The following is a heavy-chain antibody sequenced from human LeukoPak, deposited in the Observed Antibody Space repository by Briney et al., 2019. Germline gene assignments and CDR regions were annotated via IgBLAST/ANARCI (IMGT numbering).Heavy chain of an antibody. Sequence: GGSLRLSCAASGFTFDDYGMSWVRQAPGKGREWVSGIKWNGDVTGYADSVKGRFTISRDDSKNTLYLQMRNLRAEDTALYYCAKDGAWLRFDDWGQGILVIVSS. CDR1: GFTFDDYG. CDR2: IKWNGDVT. V-gene: IGHV3-20*04. D-gene: IGHD3-22*01. J-gene: IGHJ4*02. CDR3: AKDGAWLRFDD.